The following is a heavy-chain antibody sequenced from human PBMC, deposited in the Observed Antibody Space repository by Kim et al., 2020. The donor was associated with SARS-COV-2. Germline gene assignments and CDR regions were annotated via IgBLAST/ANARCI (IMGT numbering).Heavy chain of an antibody. J-gene: IGHJ3*02. CDR3: ARTLSSGWYNDAVDI. V-gene: IGHV3-30*04. D-gene: IGHD6-19*01. Sequence: VGSLRLSCAASGFTFSSYAMHWVRQAPGKGLEWVAVISYDGSNKYYADSEKCRFTISRDNSKNTLYLQMNSHRAEDTAVYYCARTLSSGWYNDAVDIWGQGTMVTVSS. CDR2: ISYDGSNK. CDR1: GFTFSSYA.